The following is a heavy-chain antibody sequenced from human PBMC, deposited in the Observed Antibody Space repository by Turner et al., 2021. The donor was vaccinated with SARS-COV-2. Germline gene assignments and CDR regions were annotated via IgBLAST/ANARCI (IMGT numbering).Heavy chain of an antibody. D-gene: IGHD3-22*01. V-gene: IGHV1-69*08. CDR1: GGTFSSYS. J-gene: IGHJ3*02. CDR2: IIPILGIA. CDR3: ARDDSSGYYSGAFDI. Sequence: QVQLVQSGAAVKKPGSSVKVSCTASGGTFSSYSISWVRQAPGQGLEWMGRIIPILGIANYAQRFQGRVTITADKSTSTAYMELSSLRSEDTAVYYCARDDSSGYYSGAFDIWGQGTMVTVSS.